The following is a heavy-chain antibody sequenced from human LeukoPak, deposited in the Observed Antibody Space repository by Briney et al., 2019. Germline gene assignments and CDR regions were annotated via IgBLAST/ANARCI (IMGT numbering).Heavy chain of an antibody. D-gene: IGHD3-22*01. V-gene: IGHV3-33*01. J-gene: IGHJ4*02. CDR3: ARSIPRYDGSAYYPDY. Sequence: GGSLRLSCAASGFTFSGYGMHWVRQAPGKGLEWVAVIWYDGSNDDYADSVKGRFTISRDNSKSTLYLQMNSLRAEDTAIYYCARSIPRYDGSAYYPDYWGQGTLVTVSS. CDR2: IWYDGSND. CDR1: GFTFSGYG.